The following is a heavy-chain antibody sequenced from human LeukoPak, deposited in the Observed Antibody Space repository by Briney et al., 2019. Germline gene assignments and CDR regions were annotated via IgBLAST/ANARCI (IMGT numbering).Heavy chain of an antibody. CDR1: GFTFTTYG. CDR2: ISGSGATT. CDR3: ARARRYRSSWYHDY. J-gene: IGHJ4*02. V-gene: IGHV3-23*01. Sequence: GGSLRLSCAASGFTFTTYGMSWLRQAPGKGLEWVSRISGSGATTDYADSVKGRFTISRDNSKNTLFLQMNSLRDEDTAVYYCARARRYRSSWYHDYWGQGSLVTVSS. D-gene: IGHD6-13*01.